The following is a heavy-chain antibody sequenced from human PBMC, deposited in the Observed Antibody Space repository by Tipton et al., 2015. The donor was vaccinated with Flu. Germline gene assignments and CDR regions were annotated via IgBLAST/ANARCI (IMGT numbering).Heavy chain of an antibody. CDR1: GFTFSSYA. Sequence: SLRLSCAASGFTFSSYAMSWVRQAPGKGLEWVSGMSGSGGSTYYADSVRGRFNISRDTSKNTVFLQMNSLRAGDTAVYYCARVPSYGDLRYSFDNWGHGTLVTVSS. J-gene: IGHJ4*01. CDR3: ARVPSYGDLRYSFDN. V-gene: IGHV3-23*01. D-gene: IGHD4-17*01. CDR2: MSGSGGST.